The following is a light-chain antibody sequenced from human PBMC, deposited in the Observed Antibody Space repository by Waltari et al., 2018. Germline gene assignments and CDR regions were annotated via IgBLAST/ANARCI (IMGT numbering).Light chain of an antibody. CDR2: ATT. Sequence: QAVVTQEPSLTVSPGGTVTLTCGSSTGTVTSGHYPYWFQQKPGQAPRTLIYATTTKHSWTPALFSGSLLGGKAALTLSGAQPEDEAEYFCLLSYSGNWVFGGGTKLTVL. V-gene: IGLV7-46*01. J-gene: IGLJ3*02. CDR1: TGTVTSGHY. CDR3: LLSYSGNWV.